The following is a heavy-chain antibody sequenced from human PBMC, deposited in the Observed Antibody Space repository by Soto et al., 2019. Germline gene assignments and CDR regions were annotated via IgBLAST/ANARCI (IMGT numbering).Heavy chain of an antibody. D-gene: IGHD6-13*01. Sequence: QVQLVQSGAEVRKPGSSVKVSCKASGGTFSSYAITWVRQAPGQGLEWVGGIIPMFATSNYAQNFQGRVTITAEQSTSTAYMELSSLTFEDPAVYYCARDRYQQRGYYCDLGVWGQGTTVTVSS. J-gene: IGHJ6*02. CDR2: IIPMFATS. CDR3: ARDRYQQRGYYCDLGV. V-gene: IGHV1-69*12. CDR1: GGTFSSYA.